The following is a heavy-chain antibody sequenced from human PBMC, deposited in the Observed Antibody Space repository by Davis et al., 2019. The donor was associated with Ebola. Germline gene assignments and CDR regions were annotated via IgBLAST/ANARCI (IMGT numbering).Heavy chain of an antibody. CDR2: ISGSGDST. Sequence: GESLKISCAASGFTFISYAMNWVRQAPGKGLEWVSGISGSGDSTYYADSVRGQFTISRDNSKNTLYLQMNSLRAEDTAVYYCAKGTGSSGWYWFDPWGQGTLVTVSS. CDR3: AKGTGSSGWYWFDP. D-gene: IGHD6-19*01. V-gene: IGHV3-23*01. CDR1: GFTFISYA. J-gene: IGHJ5*02.